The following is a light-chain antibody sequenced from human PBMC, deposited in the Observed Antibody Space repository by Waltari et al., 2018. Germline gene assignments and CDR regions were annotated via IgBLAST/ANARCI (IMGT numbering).Light chain of an antibody. CDR3: QQYGSSVMYT. Sequence: EVVLTQSPATLSLSPGERATLSCRASQTVSRSRLAWYQQKPGQAPSLLIYAASTRATGIPGRFSGSGSGTDFSLTISRVEPEDFAVYYCQQYGSSVMYTFGQGTKLEIQ. V-gene: IGKV3-20*01. J-gene: IGKJ2*01. CDR1: QTVSRSR. CDR2: AAS.